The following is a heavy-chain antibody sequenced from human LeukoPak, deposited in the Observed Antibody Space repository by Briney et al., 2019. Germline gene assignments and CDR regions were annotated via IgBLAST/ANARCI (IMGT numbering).Heavy chain of an antibody. J-gene: IGHJ3*02. CDR1: GYTFTSYY. CDR2: INPSGGST. CDR3: ARDQCGSYCNDAFDI. V-gene: IGHV1-46*01. Sequence: GASVKVSCKASGYTFTSYYMHWVRQAPGQGLEWMGIINPSGGSTSYAQKFQGRVTMTRDMSTSTVYMELSSLRSEDTAVYYCARDQCGSYCNDAFDIWGQGTMVTVSS. D-gene: IGHD1-26*01.